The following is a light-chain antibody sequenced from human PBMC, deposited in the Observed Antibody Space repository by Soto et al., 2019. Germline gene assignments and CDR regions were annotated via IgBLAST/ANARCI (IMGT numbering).Light chain of an antibody. Sequence: EIVLTQSPGTRSLSPGERGTLSCRASQSVSSNYLAWYQQKPGQAPRLLIYGASSRATGIPDRFSGSGSGTDFTLTISRLDPEDFALYYCQQYGSSPLTFGGGTKADIK. V-gene: IGKV3-20*01. CDR1: QSVSSNY. CDR2: GAS. J-gene: IGKJ4*01. CDR3: QQYGSSPLT.